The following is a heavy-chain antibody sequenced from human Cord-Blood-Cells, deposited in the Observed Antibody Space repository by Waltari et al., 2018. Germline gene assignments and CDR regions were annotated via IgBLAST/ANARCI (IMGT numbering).Heavy chain of an antibody. CDR3: ASGSKYYDFWSGYYTEYFQH. CDR1: GGSLSSGSYY. CDR2: IYYSVST. J-gene: IGHJ1*01. Sequence: QVHLQESCPGLVKPSQTLSLTCTVSGGSLSSGSYYWRWARHHPGKGRGWIGYIYYSVSTYYNPSIKGRVTIAGDTSKNQFSLKLGSVTAADTAVYYCASGSKYYDFWSGYYTEYFQHWGQGTLVTVSS. V-gene: IGHV4-31*03. D-gene: IGHD3-3*01.